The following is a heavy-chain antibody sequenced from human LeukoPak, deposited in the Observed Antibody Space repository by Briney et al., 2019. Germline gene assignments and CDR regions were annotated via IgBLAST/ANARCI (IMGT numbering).Heavy chain of an antibody. CDR1: GFTFSSYG. Sequence: GGTLRLSCAASGFTFSSYGMSWVRQAPGKGLEWVSAISGSGGSTYYADSVKGRFTISRDNSKNTLYLQMNSLRAEDTAVYYCAKPKWELLAFDIWGQGTMVTVSS. CDR3: AKPKWELLAFDI. V-gene: IGHV3-23*01. J-gene: IGHJ3*02. D-gene: IGHD1-26*01. CDR2: ISGSGGST.